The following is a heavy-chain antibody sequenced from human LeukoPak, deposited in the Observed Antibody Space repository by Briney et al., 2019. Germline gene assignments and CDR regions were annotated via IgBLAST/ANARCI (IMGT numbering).Heavy chain of an antibody. V-gene: IGHV3-30*02. D-gene: IGHD6-19*01. CDR3: AKDREIAVAGYRWVAYFDY. Sequence: GGSLRLSCAASGFTFSSYGMHWVRQAPGKGLEWVAFIRYDGSNKYYADSVKGRFTISGDNSKNTLYLQMNSLRAEDTAVYYCAKDREIAVAGYRWVAYFDYWGQGTLVTVSS. CDR2: IRYDGSNK. CDR1: GFTFSSYG. J-gene: IGHJ4*02.